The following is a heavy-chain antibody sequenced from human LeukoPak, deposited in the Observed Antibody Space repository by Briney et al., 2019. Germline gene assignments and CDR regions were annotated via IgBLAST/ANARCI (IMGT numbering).Heavy chain of an antibody. CDR1: GFTFSTHA. CDR2: ISGSGGKT. J-gene: IGHJ4*02. CDR3: AKEQWLVSGLFDY. D-gene: IGHD6-19*01. V-gene: IGHV3-23*01. Sequence: GGSLRLSCAASGFTFSTHAMTWVRQAPGKGLEWVSGISGSGGKTYYADSVKGRFTISRDNSKNTLYLQMNSLRAEDTAVYYCAKEQWLVSGLFDYWGQGTLVTVSS.